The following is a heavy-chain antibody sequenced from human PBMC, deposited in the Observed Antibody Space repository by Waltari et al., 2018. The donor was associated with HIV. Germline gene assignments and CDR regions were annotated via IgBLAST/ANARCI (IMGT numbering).Heavy chain of an antibody. CDR2: IGNDGSNK. CDR3: ARGPDYYGSGSYLYYYNMDV. J-gene: IGHJ6*02. D-gene: IGHD3-10*01. CDR1: GFTFSSYG. Sequence: QVQLVESGGGVVQPGRSLRLSCAAAGFTFSSYGLHWVRQAPGKGLEWVAVIGNDGSNKYYADSVKGRFTISRDNSKNTLYLQMNSLRAEDTAVYYCARGPDYYGSGSYLYYYNMDVWGQGTTVTVSS. V-gene: IGHV3-33*01.